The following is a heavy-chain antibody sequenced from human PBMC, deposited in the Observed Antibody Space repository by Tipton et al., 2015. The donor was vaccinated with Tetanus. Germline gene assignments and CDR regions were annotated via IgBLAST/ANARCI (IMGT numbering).Heavy chain of an antibody. Sequence: LRLSCSVSGGSVRSGDYSWNWIRQNPGKGLEWLGYIFSGGTTFYSPSLNGRVSMSLDTSKNLFALRLASVTAADTAVYYCARDRHPYRISGAFRGNDALDIWGPGALVTVSS. J-gene: IGHJ3*02. D-gene: IGHD1-26*01. CDR1: GGSVRSGDYS. CDR3: ARDRHPYRISGAFRGNDALDI. V-gene: IGHV4-31*02. CDR2: IFSGGTT.